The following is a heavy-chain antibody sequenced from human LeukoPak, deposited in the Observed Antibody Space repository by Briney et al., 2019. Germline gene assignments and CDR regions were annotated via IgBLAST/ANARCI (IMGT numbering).Heavy chain of an antibody. V-gene: IGHV3-72*01. CDR3: TRVRLGAATRYFDY. CDR2: IRNKVNSYGT. D-gene: IGHD1-26*01. Sequence: GGSLRLSCAASGFSFSDHYMDWVRLAPGKWLEGVGRIRNKVNSYGTEYAASVKGRFTISRDDSKDSLYLQMNSLRSEDTALYYCTRVRLGAATRYFDYWGQGTLVTVSS. J-gene: IGHJ4*02. CDR1: GFSFSDHY.